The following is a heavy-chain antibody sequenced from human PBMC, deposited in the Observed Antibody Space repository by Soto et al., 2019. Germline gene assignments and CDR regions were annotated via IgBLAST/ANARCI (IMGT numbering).Heavy chain of an antibody. D-gene: IGHD2-15*01. V-gene: IGHV3-21*01. CDR3: ARDLGYGGNGRYYFDY. J-gene: IGHJ4*02. CDR2: ISSSSSYI. CDR1: GFTFSSYS. Sequence: EVQLVESGGGLVKPGGSLRLSCAASGFTFSSYSMNWVRQAPGKGLELVSSISSSSSYIYYADSVKGRFTISRDNAQNSLYLQMNSLRAEDTAVYYCARDLGYGGNGRYYFDYWGQGTLVTVSS.